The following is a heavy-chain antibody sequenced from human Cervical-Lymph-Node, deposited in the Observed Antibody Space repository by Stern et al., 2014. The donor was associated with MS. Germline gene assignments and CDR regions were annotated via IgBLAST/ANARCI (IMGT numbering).Heavy chain of an antibody. J-gene: IGHJ4*02. Sequence: QVQLVQSGGGVVQPGRSLRLSCAASGFTFSSYGMHWVRQAPGKGLEWVAVISYDGSNKYYADSVKGRFTISRDNSKNTLYLQMNSLRAEDTAVYYCANRQDWGQGTLVTVSS. CDR2: ISYDGSNK. CDR1: GFTFSSYG. V-gene: IGHV3-30*18. CDR3: ANRQD.